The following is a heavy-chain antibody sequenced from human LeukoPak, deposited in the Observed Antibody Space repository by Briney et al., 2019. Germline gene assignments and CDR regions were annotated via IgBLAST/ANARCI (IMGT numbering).Heavy chain of an antibody. Sequence: GGSLRLSCVASGFSLSTHNMNWVRQSPGKGLEWLSYISFSSSAIYYADSVKGRFTVSRDNAKNSLYLQMHSLRNEDSAVYFCAKVGVGATYAFDIWGQGTMVTVSS. J-gene: IGHJ3*02. D-gene: IGHD1-26*01. CDR3: AKVGVGATYAFDI. V-gene: IGHV3-48*02. CDR1: GFSLSTHN. CDR2: ISFSSSAI.